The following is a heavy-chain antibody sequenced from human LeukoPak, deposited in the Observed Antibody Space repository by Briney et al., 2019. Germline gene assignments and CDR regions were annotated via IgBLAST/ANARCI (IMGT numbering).Heavy chain of an antibody. Sequence: PSETLSLTCAVYGGSFSGYYWSWIRQPPGKGLEWIGEINHSGSTNYNPSLKSRVTISVDTSKNQFSLKLSSVTAADTAVYYCARGLIGYSYGYSTPWYFDYWGQGTLVTVSS. J-gene: IGHJ4*02. CDR2: INHSGST. CDR3: ARGLIGYSYGYSTPWYFDY. D-gene: IGHD5-18*01. CDR1: GGSFSGYY. V-gene: IGHV4-34*01.